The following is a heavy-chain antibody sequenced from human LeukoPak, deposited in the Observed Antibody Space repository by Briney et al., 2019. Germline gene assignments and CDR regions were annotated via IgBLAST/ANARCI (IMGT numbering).Heavy chain of an antibody. J-gene: IGHJ3*02. Sequence: SETLSLTCAVYGGSLSGYYWSWIRQPPGKGLEWIGEINHSGSTNYNPSLKSRVTISVDTSKNQFSLKLSSVTAADTAVYYCARGRSAYYYDSSGRRPDAFDIWGQGTMVTVPS. V-gene: IGHV4-34*01. D-gene: IGHD3-22*01. CDR1: GGSLSGYY. CDR3: ARGRSAYYYDSSGRRPDAFDI. CDR2: INHSGST.